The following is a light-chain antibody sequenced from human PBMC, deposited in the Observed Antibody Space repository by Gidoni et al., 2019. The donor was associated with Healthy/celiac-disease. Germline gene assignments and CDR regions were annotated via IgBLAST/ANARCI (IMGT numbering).Light chain of an antibody. V-gene: IGLV2-14*01. Sequence: QSALTQPASVSGSPGQSLTISCTGTSSDVGGYNYVSCYQQHPGKAPKLMIYEVSNRPSGVSNRFSGSKSGNTASLTISGLQAEDEADYYCSSYTSSSTPHVVFGGGTKLTVL. J-gene: IGLJ2*01. CDR2: EVS. CDR3: SSYTSSSTPHVV. CDR1: SSDVGGYNY.